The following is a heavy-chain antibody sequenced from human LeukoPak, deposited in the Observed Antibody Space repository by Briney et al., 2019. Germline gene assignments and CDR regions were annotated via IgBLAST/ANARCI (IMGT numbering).Heavy chain of an antibody. CDR2: INHSGST. CDR3: ARGTYSIKRSAYYYGMDV. D-gene: IGHD4-11*01. CDR1: GGSFSGYF. J-gene: IGHJ6*02. Sequence: SETLSLICAVYGGSFSGYFWNWIRQPPGKGLEWIGEINHSGSTNYNPSLKSRVTISVDTSKNQFSLKLSSVTAADTAVYYCARGTYSIKRSAYYYGMDVWGQGTTVTVSS. V-gene: IGHV4-34*01.